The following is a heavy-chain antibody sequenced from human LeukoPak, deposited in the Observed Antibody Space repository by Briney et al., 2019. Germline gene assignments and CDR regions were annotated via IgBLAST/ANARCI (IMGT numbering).Heavy chain of an antibody. CDR1: GFTLSKAW. CDR2: IKDDGSEK. Sequence: GGSLRLSCAASGFTLSKAWMSWVRQAPGKGLEWVANIKDDGSEKHYVDSVNGRFTISRDNAKNSVYLQMNSLRAEDTAVYYCARIMNSSPDYWGQGTLVTVSS. D-gene: IGHD6-13*01. V-gene: IGHV3-7*01. J-gene: IGHJ4*02. CDR3: ARIMNSSPDY.